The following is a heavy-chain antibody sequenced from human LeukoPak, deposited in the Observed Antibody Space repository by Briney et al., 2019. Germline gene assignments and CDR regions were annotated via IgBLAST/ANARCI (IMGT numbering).Heavy chain of an antibody. CDR1: GYTFTDYY. CDR3: ARIGYNHYFDY. V-gene: IGHV1-2*02. CDR2: INPNSGGT. D-gene: IGHD5-24*01. J-gene: IGHJ4*02. Sequence: ASVKVSCKASGYTFTDYYLHWVRQAPGQGLEWMGWINPNSGGTNYAQTFQGRVTMTKDTSITTAYLELSRLRSDDTAVYYCARIGYNHYFDYWGQGTLVTVST.